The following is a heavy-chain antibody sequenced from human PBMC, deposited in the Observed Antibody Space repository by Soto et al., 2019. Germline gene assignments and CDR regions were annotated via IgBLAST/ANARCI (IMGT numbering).Heavy chain of an antibody. D-gene: IGHD2-2*01. CDR2: INPAGGTT. Sequence: QVQLVQSGTEVKKPGASVKVSCKASGFTFTSYYMHWVRQAPGQGLEWMGIINPAGGTTTYAQSFQGRVTMTRDTSTSTVYMELSRLRSEDTAVYYCAMRSTEGAYYYMDVWGKGTTVTVSS. J-gene: IGHJ6*03. V-gene: IGHV1-46*03. CDR1: GFTFTSYY. CDR3: AMRSTEGAYYYMDV.